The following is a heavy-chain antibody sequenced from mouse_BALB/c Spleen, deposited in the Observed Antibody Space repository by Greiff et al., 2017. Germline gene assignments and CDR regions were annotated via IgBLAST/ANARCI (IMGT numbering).Heavy chain of an antibody. CDR3: ARSYGNYVYYAMDY. D-gene: IGHD2-10*02. CDR1: GFTFSSFG. V-gene: IGHV5-17*02. Sequence: EVQVVESGGGLVQPGGSRKLSCAASGFTFSSFGMHWVRQAPEKGLEWVAYISSGSSTIYYADTVKGRFTISRDNPKNTLFLQMTSLRSEDTAMYYCARSYGNYVYYAMDYWGQGTSVTVSS. J-gene: IGHJ4*01. CDR2: ISSGSSTI.